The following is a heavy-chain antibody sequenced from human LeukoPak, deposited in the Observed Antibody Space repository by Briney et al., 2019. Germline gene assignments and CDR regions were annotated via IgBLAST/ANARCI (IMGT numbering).Heavy chain of an antibody. D-gene: IGHD6-19*01. J-gene: IGHJ4*02. CDR2: ISGSGGST. V-gene: IGHV3-23*01. Sequence: GGSLRLSCEASGFIFSSYVMGWVRQAPGKGLEWVSAISGSGGSTYYADSVKGRFTISRDNSKNTLYLQMNSLRAEDTAVYYCAKGYSSGWYQSYMGYWGQGTLVTVSS. CDR3: AKGYSSGWYQSYMGY. CDR1: GFIFSSYV.